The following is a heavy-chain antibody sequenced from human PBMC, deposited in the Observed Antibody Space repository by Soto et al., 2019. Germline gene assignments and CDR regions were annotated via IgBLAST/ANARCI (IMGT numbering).Heavy chain of an antibody. J-gene: IGHJ4*02. CDR2: INHSGST. CDR3: ARGFYGSGNYYRY. Sequence: PSETLSLTCGVYAGSFSGYYWTWIRQSPGKGLEWIGEINHSGSTNFNPSLRGRVTLSVDTSKNQISLRLSSVTAADTAVYYCARGFYGSGNYYRYWGQGVPVTVSS. CDR1: AGSFSGYY. V-gene: IGHV4-34*01. D-gene: IGHD3-10*01.